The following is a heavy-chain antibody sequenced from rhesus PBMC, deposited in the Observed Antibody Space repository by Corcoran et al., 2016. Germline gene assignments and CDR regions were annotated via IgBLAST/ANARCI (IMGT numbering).Heavy chain of an antibody. Sequence: QVQLQESGPGLVKPSETLSVTCAVSGGSISSSYWSWIRQAPGKGLEWIGYIYGSGSSTNYNPSLKSRVTLSVDTSKNQLSLKLSSVTAADTAVYYCASDHYSGSFIYFDYWGQGVLVTVSS. J-gene: IGHJ4*01. CDR3: ASDHYSGSFIYFDY. CDR1: GGSISSSY. D-gene: IGHD6-25*01. V-gene: IGHV4-169*02. CDR2: IYGSGSST.